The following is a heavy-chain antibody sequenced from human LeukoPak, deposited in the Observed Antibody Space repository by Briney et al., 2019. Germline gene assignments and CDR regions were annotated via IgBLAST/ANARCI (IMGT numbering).Heavy chain of an antibody. V-gene: IGHV4-61*02. CDR2: IYTSGST. Sequence: SETLSLTCTVSGGSISSGSYYWSWIRQPAGKGLEWIGRIYTSGSTNYNPSLKSRVTISVGTSKNQFSLKLSSVTAADTAVYYCARDLSAPLKYYYDSSGSYYFDYWGQGTLVTVSS. D-gene: IGHD3-22*01. CDR1: GGSISSGSYY. J-gene: IGHJ4*02. CDR3: ARDLSAPLKYYYDSSGSYYFDY.